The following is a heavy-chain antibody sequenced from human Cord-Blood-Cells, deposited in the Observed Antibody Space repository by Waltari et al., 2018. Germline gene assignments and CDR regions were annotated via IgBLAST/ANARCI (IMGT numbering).Heavy chain of an antibody. D-gene: IGHD2-2*01. J-gene: IGHJ6*02. CDR2: IAYDGSNK. CDR1: GFTFSRHG. Sequence: QVQLVESGGGVVQHGRYLRLSCAASGFTFSRHGMHRVGPAPGKGLEWVAVIAYDGSNKYYADSVKGRFTISRDNSKNTLYLQMNSLRAEDTAVYYCAKDTIGYCSSTSCLYYYGMDVWGQGTTVTVSS. V-gene: IGHV3-30*18. CDR3: AKDTIGYCSSTSCLYYYGMDV.